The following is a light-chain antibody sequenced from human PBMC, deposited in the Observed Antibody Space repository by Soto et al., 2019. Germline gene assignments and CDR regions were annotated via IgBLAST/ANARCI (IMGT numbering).Light chain of an antibody. Sequence: QYALTQPASVYGSTGQSSAISINKTRSDVGGYNYVSWYQQHPGKAPKLMIYEVSNRPSGVSNRFSGSKSGNTASLTISGLQAEDEADYYCSSYTSSSTPYVFGTGTKATVL. CDR3: SSYTSSSTPYV. CDR1: RSDVGGYNY. J-gene: IGLJ1*01. CDR2: EVS. V-gene: IGLV2-14*01.